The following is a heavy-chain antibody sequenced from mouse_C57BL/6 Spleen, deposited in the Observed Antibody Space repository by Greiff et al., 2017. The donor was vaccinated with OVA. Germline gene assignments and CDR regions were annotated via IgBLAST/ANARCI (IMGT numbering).Heavy chain of an antibody. Sequence: EAGGGLVQPKGSLKLSCAASGFSFNTYAMNWVRQAPGKGLEWVARIRSKSNNYATYYADSVKDRFTISRDDSESMLYLQMNNLKTEDTAMYYCVRLYLYYAMDYWGQGTSVTVSS. CDR1: GFSFNTYA. CDR2: IRSKSNNYAT. V-gene: IGHV10-1*01. D-gene: IGHD5-5*01. CDR3: VRLYLYYAMDY. J-gene: IGHJ4*01.